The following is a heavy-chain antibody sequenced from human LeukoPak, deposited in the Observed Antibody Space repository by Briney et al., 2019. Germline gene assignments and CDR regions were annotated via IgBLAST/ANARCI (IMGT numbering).Heavy chain of an antibody. V-gene: IGHV4-34*01. D-gene: IGHD5-18*01. CDR1: GGSFSGYY. CDR2: NNQSGRT. J-gene: IGHJ3*02. Sequence: SETLSLTCSVYGGSFSGYYWSSSRQVPGKGLELVGENNQSGRTTYNPSLKSRVTISVDTSKTQISLKLSFVTATDTAVYYCARGWFGFWHNSYADDNAFDIWGQGTMVTVSS. CDR3: ARGWFGFWHNSYADDNAFDI.